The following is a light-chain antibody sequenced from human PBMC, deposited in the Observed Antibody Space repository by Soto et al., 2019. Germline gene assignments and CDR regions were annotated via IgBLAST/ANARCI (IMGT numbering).Light chain of an antibody. CDR1: QRVSSSY. J-gene: IGKJ1*01. Sequence: EMMLSQSPGTLSFSPGERATLSCMASQRVSSSYLAWYQQKPGQAPRLLIYGASSRATGIPDRFSGSGSGTDFTLTISRLQPEDFAVYYCQQYDSSLWTFGQGTKVDIK. CDR3: QQYDSSLWT. V-gene: IGKV3-20*01. CDR2: GAS.